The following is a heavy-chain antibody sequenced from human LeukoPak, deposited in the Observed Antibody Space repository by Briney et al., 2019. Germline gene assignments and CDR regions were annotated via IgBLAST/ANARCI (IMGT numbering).Heavy chain of an antibody. CDR1: GYTFTSYG. CDR3: ARDQGYYFDY. Sequence: ASVKVSCKASGYTFTSYGVSWVRQAPGQGLEWMGWISTYNGNTNYAQKFQDRVNMTTDTSTSTAYMELRSLRSDDTAVYYCARDQGYYFDYWGQGTLVTVSS. V-gene: IGHV1-18*01. CDR2: ISTYNGNT. J-gene: IGHJ4*02.